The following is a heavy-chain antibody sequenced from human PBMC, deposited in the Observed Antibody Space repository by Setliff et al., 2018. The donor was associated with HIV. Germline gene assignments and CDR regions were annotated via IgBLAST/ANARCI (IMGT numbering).Heavy chain of an antibody. CDR2: IYSSGIT. D-gene: IGHD6-13*01. CDR3: ARGRPLSSTWYGAFDY. CDR1: GGSISSGSYF. V-gene: IGHV4-61*02. Sequence: PSETLSLTCTVSGGSISSGSYFWNWIRQPAGKGLEWIGRIYSSGITNYNPSLKSRLTISLDTPKNQFSLRLNSVTAADTAVYYCARGRPLSSTWYGAFDYWGQGSLVTVS. J-gene: IGHJ4*02.